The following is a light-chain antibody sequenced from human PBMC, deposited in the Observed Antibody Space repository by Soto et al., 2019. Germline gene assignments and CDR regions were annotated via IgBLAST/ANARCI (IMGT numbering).Light chain of an antibody. Sequence: DIVMTQSPDSLAVSLGERATINCKSSQSVIDTSNNKSYLAWYQQKPGQPPELLLYWASARESGVPDRFSGSGSGTDFTLTISTLQAEDVAVYYCQQYYSTPRTFGQGTKVEIK. CDR3: QQYYSTPRT. CDR1: QSVIDTSNNKSY. CDR2: WAS. J-gene: IGKJ2*01. V-gene: IGKV4-1*01.